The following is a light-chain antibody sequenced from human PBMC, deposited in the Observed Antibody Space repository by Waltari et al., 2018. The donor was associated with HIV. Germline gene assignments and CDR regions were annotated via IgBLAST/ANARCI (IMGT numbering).Light chain of an antibody. CDR1: QNGSRH. V-gene: IGKV3-15*01. CDR2: EAS. Sequence: ERLMAQFSDNLSLVPGERGHPSCRASQNGSRHLAWYQQRPGQTPRLLMYEASTRATDVPVRFSGSGSGSEFYLTISSLQSEDIGVYFCQQYSEWPLTFGPGTRLNIK. CDR3: QQYSEWPLT. J-gene: IGKJ3*01.